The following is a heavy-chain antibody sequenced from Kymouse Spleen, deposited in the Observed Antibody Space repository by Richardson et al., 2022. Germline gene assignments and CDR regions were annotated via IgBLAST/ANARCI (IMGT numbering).Heavy chain of an antibody. V-gene: IGHV3-15*01. Sequence: EVQLVESGGGLVKPGGSLRLSCAASGFTFSNAWMSWVRQAPGKGLEWVGRIKSKTDGGTTDYAAPVKGRFTISRDDSKNTLYLQMNSLKTEDTAVYYCTTVGITMVRGVTYYYYYGMDVWGQGTTVTVSS. CDR2: IKSKTDGGTT. CDR1: GFTFSNAW. J-gene: IGHJ6*02. D-gene: IGHD3-10*01. CDR3: TTVGITMVRGVTYYYYYGMDV.